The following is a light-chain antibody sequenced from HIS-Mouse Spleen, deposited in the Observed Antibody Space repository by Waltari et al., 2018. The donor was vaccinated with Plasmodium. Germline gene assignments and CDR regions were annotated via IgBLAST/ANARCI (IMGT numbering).Light chain of an antibody. V-gene: IGLV3-10*01. Sequence: SYELTQPPSVSVSPGQTARITCSGDALPKKYAYWYQQKSGQAPVLVIYEDSKRPSGIPEGFSGSSSGTMATLTISGAQVEDEADYYCYSTDSSGNHRVFGGGTMLTVL. CDR2: EDS. J-gene: IGLJ3*02. CDR1: ALPKKY. CDR3: YSTDSSGNHRV.